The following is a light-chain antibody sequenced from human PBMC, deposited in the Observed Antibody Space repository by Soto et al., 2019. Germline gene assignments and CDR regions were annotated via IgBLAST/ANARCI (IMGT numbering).Light chain of an antibody. J-gene: IGKJ5*01. CDR1: QDISNY. Sequence: DIQMTQSPSSLSASVGDRVTITCQASQDISNYLNWYQQKPGKAPKLLIYDASNLETGAPSRFSGSGSGTDFTFIISSPLPEDIATYYCQQYDNLHTFGQGTRLEIK. V-gene: IGKV1-33*01. CDR2: DAS. CDR3: QQYDNLHT.